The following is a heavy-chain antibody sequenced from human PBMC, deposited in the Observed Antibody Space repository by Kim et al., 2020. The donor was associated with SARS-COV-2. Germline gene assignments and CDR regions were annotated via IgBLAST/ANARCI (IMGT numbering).Heavy chain of an antibody. Sequence: GGSLRLSCAASGFTFSTYAMTWVRQAPGKGLEWVSTISGSDGSTYYADSVKGRFTISRDNSKNTLYLQMNSLRPEDMAIYYCTKGPGPYDTSPLWTFDIWGQGTMVTVSS. J-gene: IGHJ3*02. D-gene: IGHD3-22*01. CDR3: TKGPGPYDTSPLWTFDI. CDR1: GFTFSTYA. V-gene: IGHV3-23*01. CDR2: ISGSDGST.